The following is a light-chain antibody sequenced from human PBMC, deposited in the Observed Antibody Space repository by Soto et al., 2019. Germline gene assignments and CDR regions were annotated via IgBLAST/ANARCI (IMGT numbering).Light chain of an antibody. V-gene: IGKV3-15*01. Sequence: EIVMTQSPATLSVSPGEIATLPCRASQSLRSNLAWFQQIPGQAPRLLIYRTSTRATGVPTRLSGSGSGTDFTLTISSLQSEDFALYYCQQYRNWPWTFGQGTKVDIK. J-gene: IGKJ1*01. CDR1: QSLRSN. CDR3: QQYRNWPWT. CDR2: RTS.